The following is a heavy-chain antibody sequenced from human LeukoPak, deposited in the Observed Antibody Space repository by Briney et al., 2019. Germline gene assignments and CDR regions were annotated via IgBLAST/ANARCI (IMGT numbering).Heavy chain of an antibody. CDR2: IYPGDSDT. D-gene: IGHD3-9*01. V-gene: IGHV5-51*01. J-gene: IGHJ6*03. Sequence: GESLKISCKGSGYSFTSYWIGWVRQMPGKGLEWMGIIYPGDSDTRYSPSFQGQVTISADKSISTAYLQWSSLKASDTAMYYCARQVRTGYDILTGRGYYYMDVWGKGTTVTASS. CDR3: ARQVRTGYDILTGRGYYYMDV. CDR1: GYSFTSYW.